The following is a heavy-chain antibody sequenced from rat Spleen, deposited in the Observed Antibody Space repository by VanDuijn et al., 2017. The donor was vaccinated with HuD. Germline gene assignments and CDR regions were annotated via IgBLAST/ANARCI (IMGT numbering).Heavy chain of an antibody. Sequence: EVQLVESGGGLVQPGRSLKLSCAASGFTFSNYDMAWVRQAPTKGLEWVATISSDGGRNFYRDSVKGRFTISRDNAKSSLYLQMDSLRSEDTATYYCTRSQTGRGFAYWGQGTLVTVSS. CDR2: ISSDGGRN. CDR1: GFTFSNYD. CDR3: TRSQTGRGFAY. J-gene: IGHJ3*01. D-gene: IGHD5-1*01. V-gene: IGHV5-29*01.